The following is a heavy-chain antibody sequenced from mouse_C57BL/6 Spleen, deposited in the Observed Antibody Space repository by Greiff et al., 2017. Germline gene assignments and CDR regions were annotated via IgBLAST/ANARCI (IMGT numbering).Heavy chain of an antibody. Sequence: VQLQQSGAELVRPGASVKLSCKASGYTFTDYYINWVKQRPGQGLEWIVRIYPGSGITYYNEKFKGKATLAAEKSSSTAYMQLSSLTSEDSAVYFCAGDHGYCVGSYRDFEVWGTGTTVTVAS. CDR1: GYTFTDYY. CDR3: AGDHGYCVGSYRDFEV. V-gene: IGHV1-76*01. D-gene: IGHD2-3*01. CDR2: IYPGSGIT. J-gene: IGHJ1*03.